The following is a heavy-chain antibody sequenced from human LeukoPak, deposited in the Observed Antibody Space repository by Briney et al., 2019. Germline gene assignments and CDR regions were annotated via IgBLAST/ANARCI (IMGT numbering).Heavy chain of an antibody. Sequence: PGGSLRLSCAASGFTFDDYAMHWVRQGPGQGLEWVSGINWNSDSIGYADSVKGRFTISRDNAKNSLYLQMNSLGAEDTALYYCAKDRRNVVVPNWFDPWGQGTLVTVSS. CDR3: AKDRRNVVVPNWFDP. J-gene: IGHJ5*02. CDR1: GFTFDDYA. CDR2: INWNSDSI. V-gene: IGHV3-9*01. D-gene: IGHD2-21*01.